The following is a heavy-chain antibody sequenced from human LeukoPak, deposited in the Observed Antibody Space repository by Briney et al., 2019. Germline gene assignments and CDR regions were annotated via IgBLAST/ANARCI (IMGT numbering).Heavy chain of an antibody. CDR2: ISSSSSYI. CDR1: GFTFSSYS. D-gene: IGHD3-22*01. J-gene: IGHJ4*02. CDR3: ARDVCYYDSSGYYYSHYFDY. Sequence: PGGSLRLSCAASGFTFSSYSMNWVRQAPGKGLEWVSSISSSSSYIYYADSVKGRFTISRDNAKNSLYLQMNSLRAEDTAVYYCARDVCYYDSSGYYYSHYFDYWGQGTLVTVSS. V-gene: IGHV3-21*01.